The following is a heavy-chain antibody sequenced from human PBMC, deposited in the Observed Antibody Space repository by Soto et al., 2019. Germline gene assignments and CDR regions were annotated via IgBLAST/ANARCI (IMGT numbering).Heavy chain of an antibody. Sequence: ASVKVSCKASGGTFSSYAISWVRQAPGQGLEWMGGIIPIFGTANYAQKFQGRVTITADESTSTAYMELSSLRSEDTAVYYCARLGESESIVVVPAANSYYYYGMDVWGQGTTVTVSS. D-gene: IGHD2-2*01. CDR3: ARLGESESIVVVPAANSYYYYGMDV. J-gene: IGHJ6*02. CDR1: GGTFSSYA. V-gene: IGHV1-69*13. CDR2: IIPIFGTA.